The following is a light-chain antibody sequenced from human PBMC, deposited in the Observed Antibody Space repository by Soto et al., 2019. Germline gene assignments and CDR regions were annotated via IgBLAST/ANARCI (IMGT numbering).Light chain of an antibody. CDR1: QDIRSY. CDR3: QQLDSNPIT. Sequence: DIQLTQSPSFLSASMGDRVTITCRASQDIRSYLAWYQQMPGKAPKLLIYAASTLQSGVPSRFSGRGSGTEFTLTISPLQPEDFATYYCQQLDSNPITFGQGTRLDI. J-gene: IGKJ5*01. V-gene: IGKV1-9*01. CDR2: AAS.